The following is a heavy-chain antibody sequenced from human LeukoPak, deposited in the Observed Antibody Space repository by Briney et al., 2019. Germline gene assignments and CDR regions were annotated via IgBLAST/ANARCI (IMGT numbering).Heavy chain of an antibody. CDR2: ISAYNGNT. CDR3: ARGSGGYYYYYYMDV. V-gene: IGHV1-18*01. Sequence: GASVKVSCKASGYTFTSYGISWVRQAPGQGLEWMGWISAYNGNTNYAQKLQGRVTMTTDTSTSTAYMELRSLRPDDTAVYYCARGSGGYYYYYYMDVWGKGTTVTVSS. J-gene: IGHJ6*03. CDR1: GYTFTSYG. D-gene: IGHD3-10*01.